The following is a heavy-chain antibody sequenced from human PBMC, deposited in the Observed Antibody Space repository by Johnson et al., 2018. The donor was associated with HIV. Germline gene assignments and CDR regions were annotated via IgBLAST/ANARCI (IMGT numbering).Heavy chain of an antibody. Sequence: QMLLVESGGGVVQPGRSLRLACAASAFTFSNYAMHWVRQAPVKGLEWVAVISYDGSSKYYAESLKGRISISRDNSMNTLYLQMNSLRAEDTAVYYCATFGYTSGWIVTDDAFDVWGHGTLVTVSS. CDR3: ATFGYTSGWIVTDDAFDV. D-gene: IGHD6-19*01. CDR2: ISYDGSSK. CDR1: AFTFSNYA. V-gene: IGHV3-30-3*01. J-gene: IGHJ3*01.